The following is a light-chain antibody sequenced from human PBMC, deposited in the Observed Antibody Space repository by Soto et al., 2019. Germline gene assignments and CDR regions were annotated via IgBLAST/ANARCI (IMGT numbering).Light chain of an antibody. CDR1: QSISSD. J-gene: IGKJ4*01. V-gene: IGKV3-15*01. CDR2: GAS. Sequence: IVMTQSPATLSVSPGERATLSCRASQSISSDVAWYRQKPGQPPMLILYGASTRAIGIRARFSGSGSGTEFTLTINSLQSEDFGTYYCQQYNDSPLSFGGGTKVEIK. CDR3: QQYNDSPLS.